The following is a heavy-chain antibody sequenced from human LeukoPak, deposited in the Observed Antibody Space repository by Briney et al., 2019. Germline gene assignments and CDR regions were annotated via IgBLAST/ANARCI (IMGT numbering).Heavy chain of an antibody. J-gene: IGHJ4*02. V-gene: IGHV3-30*02. D-gene: IGHD2-2*01. CDR1: GFTFSSSG. Sequence: GGSLRLSCAASGFTFSSSGMHWVRQAPGKGLEWVAVIWYDGSNKYYADSVKGRFTISRDNSKNTLYLQMNSLRAEDTAVYYCAKEGYCSSTSCYGFSYWGQGTLVTVSS. CDR2: IWYDGSNK. CDR3: AKEGYCSSTSCYGFSY.